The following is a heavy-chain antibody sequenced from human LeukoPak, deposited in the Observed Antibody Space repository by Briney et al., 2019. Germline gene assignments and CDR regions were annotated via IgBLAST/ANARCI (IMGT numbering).Heavy chain of an antibody. Sequence: GGSLRLSCAASGFTFDDYAMHWVRQAPGKGLEWVSLISWDGGNTYYADSVKGRFTISRDNSKNSLFLQMTSLRTEDTALYYCAKSKNISIWYYFGYWGQGTLLTVSS. J-gene: IGHJ4*02. V-gene: IGHV3-43*01. CDR2: ISWDGGNT. D-gene: IGHD6-13*01. CDR3: AKSKNISIWYYFGY. CDR1: GFTFDDYA.